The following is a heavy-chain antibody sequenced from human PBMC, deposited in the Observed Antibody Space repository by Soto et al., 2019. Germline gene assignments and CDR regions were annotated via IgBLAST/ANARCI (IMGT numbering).Heavy chain of an antibody. CDR1: GFTLSGYA. D-gene: IGHD6-6*01. CDR3: ARRARPDFYYMDV. V-gene: IGHV3-64*01. Sequence: EVQLAESGGGLAQPGGSLRLSCAASGFTLSGYAMDWVRQAPGKGLEYVSGISSNGVSTYYANSVQGRFTISRDNSKNTVYLQLGSLRPDDMAVYYCARRARPDFYYMDVWGKGTTVTVS. J-gene: IGHJ6*03. CDR2: ISSNGVST.